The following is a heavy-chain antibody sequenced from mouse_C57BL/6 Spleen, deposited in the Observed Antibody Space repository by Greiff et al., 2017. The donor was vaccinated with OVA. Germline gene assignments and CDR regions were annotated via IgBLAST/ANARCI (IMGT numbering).Heavy chain of an antibody. CDR3: ARVYKGYAMDY. CDR2: IYPGDGDT. V-gene: IGHV1-82*01. J-gene: IGHJ4*01. Sequence: VQLQQSGPELVKPGASVKISCKASGYAFSSSWMNWVKQRPGKGLEWIGRIYPGDGDTNYNGKFKGKATLTADKSSSTAYMQLSSLTSEDSAVYFCARVYKGYAMDYWGQGTSVTVSS. CDR1: GYAFSSSW.